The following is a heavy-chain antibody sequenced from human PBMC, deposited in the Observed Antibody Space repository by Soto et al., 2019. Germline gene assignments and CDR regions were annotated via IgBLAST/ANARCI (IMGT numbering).Heavy chain of an antibody. Sequence: EVQLLESGGGLVQPGGSLRLSCAASAFSFSSYGMSWVRQAPGKGLEWVSHITGSGDSIDYADYVKGRFTISRDNSKNTVVLQMNSLRVEETAIYFCAKCNRFCTGCSCGAFDTWGKGTMVTAS. V-gene: IGHV3-23*01. CDR3: AKCNRFCTGCSCGAFDT. CDR2: ITGSGDSI. J-gene: IGHJ3*02. D-gene: IGHD2-8*02. CDR1: AFSFSSYG.